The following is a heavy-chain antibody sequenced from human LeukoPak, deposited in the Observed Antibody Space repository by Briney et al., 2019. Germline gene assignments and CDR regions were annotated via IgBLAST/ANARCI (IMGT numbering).Heavy chain of an antibody. J-gene: IGHJ4*02. CDR2: IYYSGRT. V-gene: IGHV4-59*01. CDR3: ARTYYYDSSGQVAFDY. Sequence: SETLSLTCTVPGGSISSYYWSWIRQPPEKGLEWIGHIYYSGRTNYNPSLKSRVTISVDTSKNQFSLKLSSVTAADTAVYHCARTYYYDSSGQVAFDYWGQGTLVTVSS. D-gene: IGHD3-22*01. CDR1: GGSISSYY.